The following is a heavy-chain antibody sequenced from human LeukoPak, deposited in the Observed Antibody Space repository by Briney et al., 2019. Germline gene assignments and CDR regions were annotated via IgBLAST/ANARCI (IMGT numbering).Heavy chain of an antibody. CDR2: ISGSGGST. J-gene: IGHJ4*02. Sequence: SWIRQHPGKGLEWVSAISGSGGSTYYADSVKGRFTISRDNSKNTLYLQMNSLRAEDTAVYYCVSGPSGWYGPAWYFDYWGQGTLVTVSS. V-gene: IGHV3-23*01. D-gene: IGHD6-19*01. CDR3: VSGPSGWYGPAWYFDY.